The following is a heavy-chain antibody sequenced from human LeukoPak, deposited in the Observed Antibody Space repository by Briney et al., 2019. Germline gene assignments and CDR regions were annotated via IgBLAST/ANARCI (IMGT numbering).Heavy chain of an antibody. J-gene: IGHJ4*02. CDR1: GFSFSSFW. CDR3: AREFRGYGDY. D-gene: IGHD3-10*01. Sequence: GGSLRLSCAASGFSFSSFWMHWVRQGPGKGLVWVSGINSDGSTTGYAGSVKGRFTISRDNAKNTVFLEMNSLRAEDTAVYYCAREFRGYGDYWGQGTLVTVSS. V-gene: IGHV3-74*01. CDR2: INSDGSTT.